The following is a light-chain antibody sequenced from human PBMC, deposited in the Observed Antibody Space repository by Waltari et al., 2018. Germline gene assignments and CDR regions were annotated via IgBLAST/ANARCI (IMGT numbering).Light chain of an antibody. CDR1: SSDVGGYNY. V-gene: IGLV2-14*03. CDR2: DVS. CDR3: SSYISSDTLEL. Sequence: HSALTQPASVSGSPGQSITISCPGTSSDVGGYNYFSWYQQHPGKAPKLMIYDVSNRPSGVSNRFSGSKSGNTASLTISGLQAEDEADYYCSSYISSDTLELFGGGTSLTVL. J-gene: IGLJ2*01.